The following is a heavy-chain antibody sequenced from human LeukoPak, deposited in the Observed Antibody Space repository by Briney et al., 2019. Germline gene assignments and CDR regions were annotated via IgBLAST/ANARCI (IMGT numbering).Heavy chain of an antibody. V-gene: IGHV3-48*01. CDR1: GFTFSSYS. CDR3: ARADKGGYYDSSGYDY. D-gene: IGHD3-22*01. Sequence: GGSLRLSCPAAGFTFSSYSMNWVRQAPGKGLEWVSYISSSSSRIYYADSVRGRFTISRDNAKSSLYLQMNSLRAEDTAVYYCARADKGGYYDSSGYDYWGQGTLVTVSS. J-gene: IGHJ4*02. CDR2: ISSSSSRI.